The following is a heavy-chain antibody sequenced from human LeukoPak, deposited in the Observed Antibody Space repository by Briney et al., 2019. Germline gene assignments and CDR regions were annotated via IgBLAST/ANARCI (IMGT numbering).Heavy chain of an antibody. Sequence: PGGSLRLSCAASGFTFDDYAMHWVRQAPGRGLEWVSGMNWNGGITGYADSVKGRFAISRDNAKNSLYLQMNSLRAEDTAVYYCARDWTLRYNWNGYFDLWGRGTLVTVSS. CDR1: GFTFDDYA. CDR2: MNWNGGIT. J-gene: IGHJ2*01. D-gene: IGHD1-1*01. CDR3: ARDWTLRYNWNGYFDL. V-gene: IGHV3-20*04.